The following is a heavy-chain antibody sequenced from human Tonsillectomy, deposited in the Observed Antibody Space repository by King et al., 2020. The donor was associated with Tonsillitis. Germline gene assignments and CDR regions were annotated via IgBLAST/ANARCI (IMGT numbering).Heavy chain of an antibody. D-gene: IGHD5-12*01. V-gene: IGHV4-31*01. CDR3: TTSTYSGYGYFDY. J-gene: IGHJ4*02. Sequence: QLQESGPGLVKPSQTLSLTCSVSGGSVISGGYYWSWIRRLPGKGLEWSGYIYNNGGTNYNPSLKNLGSISLDTSRNQFSLRLNSVTAADTAVYYCTTSTYSGYGYFDYWGQGTLVTVSS. CDR1: GGSVISGGYY. CDR2: IYNNGGT.